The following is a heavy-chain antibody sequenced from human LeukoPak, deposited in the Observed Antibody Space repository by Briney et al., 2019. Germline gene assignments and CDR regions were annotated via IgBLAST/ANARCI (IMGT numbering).Heavy chain of an antibody. D-gene: IGHD6-13*01. CDR3: ARGSGSSNYLAAY. CDR1: GYTFNSYY. CDR2: INSSGGFT. Sequence: GASVNASCKASGYTFNSYYMHWVRQAPGQGLEWMGIINSSGGFTSYVQKFQGRVTVTRNTSTSTVHMELSSLRSEDTAVYYCARGSGSSNYLAAYWGQGTLVTVPS. J-gene: IGHJ4*02. V-gene: IGHV1-46*02.